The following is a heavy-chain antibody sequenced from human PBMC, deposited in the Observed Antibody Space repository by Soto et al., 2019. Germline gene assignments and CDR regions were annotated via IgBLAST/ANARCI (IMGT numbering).Heavy chain of an antibody. D-gene: IGHD3-16*02. Sequence: GGSLRLSCAASGFTFSNAWMSWVRQAPGKGLEWVGRIKSKTDGGTTDYAAPVKGRFTISRDDSKNTLYLQMNSLKTEDTAVYYCTTDPAGGVIAPYYFDYWGQGTLVTVSS. CDR3: TTDPAGGVIAPYYFDY. J-gene: IGHJ4*02. V-gene: IGHV3-15*01. CDR1: GFTFSNAW. CDR2: IKSKTDGGTT.